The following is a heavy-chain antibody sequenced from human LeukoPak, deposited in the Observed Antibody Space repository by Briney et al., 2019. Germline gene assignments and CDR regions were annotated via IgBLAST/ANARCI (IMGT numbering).Heavy chain of an antibody. CDR3: ARGLTRYCSGGSCYLLPWFDP. CDR1: GGSISSGDYY. V-gene: IGHV4-30-4*01. CDR2: IYYSGST. Sequence: SETLSLTCTVSGGSISSGDYYWSWIRQPPGKGLEWIGYIYYSGSTYYNPSLKSRVTISVDTSKNQFSLKLSSVTAADTAVYYCARGLTRYCSGGSCYLLPWFDPWGQGTLVTVSS. J-gene: IGHJ5*02. D-gene: IGHD2-15*01.